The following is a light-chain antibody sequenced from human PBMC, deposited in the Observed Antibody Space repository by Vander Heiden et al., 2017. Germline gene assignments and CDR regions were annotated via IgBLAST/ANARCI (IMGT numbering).Light chain of an antibody. CDR1: QTVLYSSNNKNY. CDR2: WAS. Sequence: DIVMTQSPDSLAVSLGERATINCKSSQTVLYSSNNKNYLAWYQQKPGQPPKLLIFWASTRESGVPDRSSGSGSGTDFTLTISSLQAEDVAVYYCQQYDITPRTFGQGTKVEIK. CDR3: QQYDITPRT. J-gene: IGKJ1*01. V-gene: IGKV4-1*01.